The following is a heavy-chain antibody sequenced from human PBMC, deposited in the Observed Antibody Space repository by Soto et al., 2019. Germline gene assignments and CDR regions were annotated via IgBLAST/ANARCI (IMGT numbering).Heavy chain of an antibody. CDR1: GFNFSSYV. D-gene: IGHD6-19*01. CDR3: ARDGQWLPRDGLRSSYYFDY. Sequence: QVQLVESGGGVVQPGRSLRLSCAASGFNFSSYVMHWVRQAPGKGLEWVAGIWYDGGNKYYADSVKGRFTISRDNSKKTLYLQMNSLRAEDTAVYYCARDGQWLPRDGLRSSYYFDYWGQGTLVTVSS. CDR2: IWYDGGNK. V-gene: IGHV3-33*01. J-gene: IGHJ4*02.